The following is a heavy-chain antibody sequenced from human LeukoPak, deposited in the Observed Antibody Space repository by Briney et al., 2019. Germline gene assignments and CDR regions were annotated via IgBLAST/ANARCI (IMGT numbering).Heavy chain of an antibody. CDR2: ISSSSSYI. Sequence: GGSLRLSCAASGFTFSSYSMNWVRQAPGRGLEWVSSISSSSSYIYYADSVKGRFTISRDNAKNSLYLQMNSLRAEDTAVYYCARAYVDDAFDIWGQGTMVTVSS. V-gene: IGHV3-21*01. J-gene: IGHJ3*02. CDR1: GFTFSSYS. D-gene: IGHD3-16*01. CDR3: ARAYVDDAFDI.